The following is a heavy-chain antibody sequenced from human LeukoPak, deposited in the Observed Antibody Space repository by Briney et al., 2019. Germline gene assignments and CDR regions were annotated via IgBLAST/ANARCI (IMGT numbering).Heavy chain of an antibody. CDR3: ARDHDYGDHPDAFDI. D-gene: IGHD4-17*01. J-gene: IGHJ3*02. V-gene: IGHV3-21*01. CDR1: GFTFSSYS. Sequence: PGGPLRLSCAASGFTFSSYSMNWVRQAPGKGLEWVSSISSSSSYIYYADSVKGRFTISRDNAKNSLYLQMNSLRAEDTAVYYCARDHDYGDHPDAFDIWGQGTMVTVSS. CDR2: ISSSSSYI.